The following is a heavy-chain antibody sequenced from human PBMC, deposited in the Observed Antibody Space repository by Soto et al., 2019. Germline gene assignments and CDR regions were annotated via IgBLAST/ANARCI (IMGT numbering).Heavy chain of an antibody. J-gene: IGHJ6*02. Sequence: GASVKVSCKASGYTFTGYYMHWVRQAPGQGLEWMGWINPNSGGTNYAQKFQGWVTMTRDTSISTAYMELSRLRSDDTAVYYCARALPWSQQWLVRNYYYGMDVWGQGTTVTVSS. CDR1: GYTFTGYY. CDR3: ARALPWSQQWLVRNYYYGMDV. V-gene: IGHV1-2*04. D-gene: IGHD6-19*01. CDR2: INPNSGGT.